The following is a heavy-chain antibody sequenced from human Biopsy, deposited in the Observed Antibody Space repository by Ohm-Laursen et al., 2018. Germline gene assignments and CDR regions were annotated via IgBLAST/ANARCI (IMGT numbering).Heavy chain of an antibody. CDR3: ARESDSSGYYYRDY. CDR1: GGSFTGYY. Sequence: SETLSLTCAVYGGSFTGYYWSWIRQPPGKGLEWIAEINHSGSTNYNPSLKSRVTISLDTSKNQLSLKLSSVTAADTAVYYCARESDSSGYYYRDYWGQGTLVTVSS. V-gene: IGHV4-34*01. CDR2: INHSGST. D-gene: IGHD3-22*01. J-gene: IGHJ4*02.